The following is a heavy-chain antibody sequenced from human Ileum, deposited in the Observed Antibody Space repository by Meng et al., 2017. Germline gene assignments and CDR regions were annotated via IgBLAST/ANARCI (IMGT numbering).Heavy chain of an antibody. CDR1: GFTFSNAW. CDR3: TAEDPQYYFDY. Sequence: EVQLVESGGGWVKPGGSLRRSCAASGFTFSNAWLSWVRQAPGKGLEWIARIRRKTDATTTDYVAPVKGRFTISRDDSENTLFLQMNSLKTEDTAVYYCTAEDPQYYFDYWGQGTLVTVSS. V-gene: IGHV3-15*01. CDR2: IRRKTDATTT. J-gene: IGHJ4*02.